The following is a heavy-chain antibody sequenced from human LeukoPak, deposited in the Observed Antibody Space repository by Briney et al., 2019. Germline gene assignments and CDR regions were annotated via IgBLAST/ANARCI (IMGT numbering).Heavy chain of an antibody. Sequence: SETLSLTCTVSGCSISSSSYYWGWMRPPPGKGLEWIRSIYYSGSTYYNSSLKSRLTISVDTYKNQFSLKLSSVTAADTDVYYCARSPRDRYDSSGYYDFDYWGQGTLVTVSS. D-gene: IGHD3-22*01. CDR3: ARSPRDRYDSSGYYDFDY. J-gene: IGHJ4*02. V-gene: IGHV4-39*01. CDR2: IYYSGST. CDR1: GCSISSSSYY.